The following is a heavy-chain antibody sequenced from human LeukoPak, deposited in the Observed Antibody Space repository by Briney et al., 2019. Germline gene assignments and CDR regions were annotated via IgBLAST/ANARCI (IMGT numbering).Heavy chain of an antibody. Sequence: PSETLSLTCTVSGGSISSSSYYWGWIRQPPGKGLEWIGSIYYSGSTYYNPSLKSRVTISVDTSKNQFSLKLSSVTAADTAVYYCARQGERRSSSWYGRLIAVAGMGGGYYYYYMDVWGKGTTVTISS. V-gene: IGHV4-39*01. D-gene: IGHD6-19*01. CDR2: IYYSGST. CDR3: ARQGERRSSSWYGRLIAVAGMGGGYYYYYMDV. J-gene: IGHJ6*03. CDR1: GGSISSSSYY.